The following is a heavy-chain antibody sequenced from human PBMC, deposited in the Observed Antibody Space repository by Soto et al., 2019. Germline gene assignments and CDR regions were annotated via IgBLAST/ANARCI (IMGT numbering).Heavy chain of an antibody. CDR1: GFTFSSYG. J-gene: IGHJ4*02. D-gene: IGHD3-22*01. CDR2: ISYDGSNK. Sequence: TGGSLRLSCAASGFTFSSYGMHWVRQAPGKGLEWVAVISYDGSNKYYADSVKGRFTISRDNSKNTLYLQMNSLRAEDTAVYYCAKAFGSNSSGLDYWGQGTLVTVSS. V-gene: IGHV3-30*18. CDR3: AKAFGSNSSGLDY.